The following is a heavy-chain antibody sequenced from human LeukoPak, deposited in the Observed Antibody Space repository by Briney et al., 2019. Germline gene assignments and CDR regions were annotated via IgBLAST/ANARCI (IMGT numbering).Heavy chain of an antibody. CDR3: ARTSFDFWSGYYPRDPILFDY. Sequence: SQTLSLTCTVSGGSISSGSYYWSWIRQPAGKGLEWIGRIYTSGSTNYNPSLKSRVTISIDTSKNQFSLKLSSVTAADTAVYYCARTSFDFWSGYYPRDPILFDYWGQGPWSPSPQ. CDR1: GGSISSGSYY. J-gene: IGHJ4*02. D-gene: IGHD3-3*01. CDR2: IYTSGST. V-gene: IGHV4-61*02.